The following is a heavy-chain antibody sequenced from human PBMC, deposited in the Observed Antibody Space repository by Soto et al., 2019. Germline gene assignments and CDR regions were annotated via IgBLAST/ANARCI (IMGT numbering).Heavy chain of an antibody. CDR2: ISAYNGNT. CDR1: GGTFSSYA. J-gene: IGHJ6*02. Sequence: QVQLVQSGAEVKKPGSSVKVSCKASGGTFSSYAISWVRQAPGQGLEWMGGISAYNGNTNYAQKLQGRVTMTTDTSTSTAYMELRSLRSDDTAVYYCAREQLADYYYYGMDVWGQGTTVTVSS. CDR3: AREQLADYYYYGMDV. D-gene: IGHD6-6*01. V-gene: IGHV1-18*01.